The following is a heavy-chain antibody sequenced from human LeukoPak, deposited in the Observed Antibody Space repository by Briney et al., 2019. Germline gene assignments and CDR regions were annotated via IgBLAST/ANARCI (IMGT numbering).Heavy chain of an antibody. V-gene: IGHV1-24*01. Sequence: ASVKVSCKVSGYTLTELSMHWVRQAPGKGLEWMGGFDPEDGETIYAQKFQGRVTMTEDTSTDTAYMELSSLRSEDTAVYYCATHRGEMATIRSDYWGQGTLVTVSS. CDR2: FDPEDGET. D-gene: IGHD5-24*01. CDR1: GYTLTELS. CDR3: ATHRGEMATIRSDY. J-gene: IGHJ4*02.